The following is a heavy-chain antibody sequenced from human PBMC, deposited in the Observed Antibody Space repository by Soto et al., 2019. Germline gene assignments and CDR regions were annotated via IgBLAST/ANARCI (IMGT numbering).Heavy chain of an antibody. D-gene: IGHD3-10*01. CDR2: IRSKTNNYAT. CDR3: TSHPPEGMIRA. J-gene: IGHJ5*02. Sequence: EVQLVESGGGLVQPGGSLKLSCAASGFTFSGSAMHWVRQASGKGLEWVGRIRSKTNNYATAYAASLKGRFTISRDDSKDMAYSEMKRPQTGGTGVFFRTSHPPEGMIRALGPGTL. CDR1: GFTFSGSA. V-gene: IGHV3-73*02.